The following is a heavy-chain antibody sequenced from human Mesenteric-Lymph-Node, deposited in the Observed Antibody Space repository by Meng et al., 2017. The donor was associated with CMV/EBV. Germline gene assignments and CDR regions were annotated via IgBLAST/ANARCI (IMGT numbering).Heavy chain of an antibody. J-gene: IGHJ6*02. CDR1: GYTFIDYY. D-gene: IGHD1-26*01. CDR3: ARPSGSRLGYGMDV. Sequence: ASVKVSCKASGYTFIDYYIFWVRQAPGQGLEWMGWINPNTGGTRYSQKFQGRVTMTRDTSISTAYMEVTRLRSDDTAVYYCARPSGSRLGYGMDVWGQGTTVTVSS. V-gene: IGHV1-2*02. CDR2: INPNTGGT.